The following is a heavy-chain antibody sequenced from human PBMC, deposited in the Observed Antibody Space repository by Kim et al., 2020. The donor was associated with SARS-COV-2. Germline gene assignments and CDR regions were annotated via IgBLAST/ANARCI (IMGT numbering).Heavy chain of an antibody. D-gene: IGHD6-13*01. V-gene: IGHV4-31*03. J-gene: IGHJ6*02. Sequence: SETLSLTCTVSGGSISSGGYYWSWIRQHPGKGLEWIGYIYYSGSTYYNPSLKSRVTISVDTSKNQFSLKLSSVTAADTAVYYWARDRQQLIAYGMDVWRQGTTVTVS. CDR2: IYYSGST. CDR3: ARDRQQLIAYGMDV. CDR1: GGSISSGGYY.